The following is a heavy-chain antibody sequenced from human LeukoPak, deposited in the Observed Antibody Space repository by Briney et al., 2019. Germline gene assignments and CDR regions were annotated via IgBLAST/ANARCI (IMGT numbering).Heavy chain of an antibody. Sequence: GASVKVSCKASGGTFSSYAISWVRQAPGQGLEWMGGIIPIFGTANYAQKFQGRVTITADESTSTAYMELSSLRSEDTAVYYCARDALAARPDYYYGMDVWGQGTTATVSS. CDR1: GGTFSSYA. D-gene: IGHD6-6*01. J-gene: IGHJ6*02. V-gene: IGHV1-69*01. CDR2: IIPIFGTA. CDR3: ARDALAARPDYYYGMDV.